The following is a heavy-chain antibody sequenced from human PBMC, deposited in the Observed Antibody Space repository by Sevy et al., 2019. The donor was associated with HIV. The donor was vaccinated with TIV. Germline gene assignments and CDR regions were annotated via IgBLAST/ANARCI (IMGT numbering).Heavy chain of an antibody. CDR1: GFTFGDYA. CDR2: IRSKAYGGTT. J-gene: IGHJ6*02. CDR3: TRDRYFDWLPPGGMDV. Sequence: GGCLRLSCTASGFTFGDYAMSWFRQAPGKGLEWVGFIRSKAYGGTTEYAASVKGRFTISRDDSKSIAYLQMNSLKTEDTAVYYCTRDRYFDWLPPGGMDVWGQGTTVTVSS. V-gene: IGHV3-49*03. D-gene: IGHD3-9*01.